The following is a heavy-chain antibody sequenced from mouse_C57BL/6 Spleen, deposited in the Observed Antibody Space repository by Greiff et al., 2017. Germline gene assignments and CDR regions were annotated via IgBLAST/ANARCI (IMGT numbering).Heavy chain of an antibody. CDR2: ILSGSGST. CDR3: ARGVCDGYYPFAY. D-gene: IGHD2-3*01. V-gene: IGHV1-9*01. CDR1: GYTFTGYW. J-gene: IGHJ3*01. Sequence: QVQLQQSGAELMKPGASVKLSCKATGYTFTGYWIEWVKQRPGPGLEWIGEILSGSGSTYFNEKFKGKATFTADTSSNTAYMQLSSLTTEDSAIYDCARGVCDGYYPFAYWGQGTLVTVSA.